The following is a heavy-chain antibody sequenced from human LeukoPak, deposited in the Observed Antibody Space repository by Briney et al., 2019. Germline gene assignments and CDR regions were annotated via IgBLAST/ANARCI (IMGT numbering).Heavy chain of an antibody. J-gene: IGHJ4*02. D-gene: IGHD3-3*01. CDR1: GFTFSSYW. CDR2: IKQDGSEK. CDR3: ARLGQLTIFRVVIRQNDY. Sequence: GGSLRLSCAASGFTFSSYWMSWVRQAPGKGLEWVANIKQDGSEKYYVDSVKGRFTISRDNAKNSLYLQMNSPRAEDTAVYYCARLGQLTIFRVVIRQNDYWGQGTLVTVSS. V-gene: IGHV3-7*01.